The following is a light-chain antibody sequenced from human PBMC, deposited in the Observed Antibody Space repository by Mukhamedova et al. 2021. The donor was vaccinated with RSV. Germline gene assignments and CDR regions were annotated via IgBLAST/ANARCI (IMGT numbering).Light chain of an antibody. V-gene: IGKV4-1*01. Sequence: KSSQSVLYSSNNKNYLAWYQQKPGQPPKLLIYWASTRESGVPDRFSGSGSGTDFTLTISSLQAEDVAVYYCQQYYSTPPTFGPGTKV. CDR2: WAS. J-gene: IGKJ3*01. CDR3: QQYYSTPPT. CDR1: QSVLYSSNNKNY.